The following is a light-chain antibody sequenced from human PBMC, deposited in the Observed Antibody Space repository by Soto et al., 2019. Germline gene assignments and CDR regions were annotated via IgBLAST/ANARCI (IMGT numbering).Light chain of an antibody. CDR2: SNN. J-gene: IGLJ1*01. V-gene: IGLV1-44*01. CDR3: AAGDDSLSGHV. CDR1: SSNIGGNS. Sequence: QSVLTQPPSASGTPGQRVTISCSGSSSNIGGNSVNWYQHLPGTAPKLLIYSNNQRPSGVPDRFSGSKSGTSASLAISGLQSGDEVDYSRAAGDDSLSGHVFGVGTKVPV.